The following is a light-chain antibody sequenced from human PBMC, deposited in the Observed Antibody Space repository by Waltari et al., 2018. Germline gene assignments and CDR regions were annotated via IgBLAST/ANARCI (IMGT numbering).Light chain of an antibody. CDR3: QQYDYYRT. CDR2: KSS. J-gene: IGKJ1*01. V-gene: IGKV1-5*03. Sequence: DLQMTQSPSALSASIGDRVTITCRASQSIDIWLAWYQQKPGKPPKNLIYKSSILQSGVPSRFSGSGSGTEFTLTIANLQPDDSAVYYCQQYDYYRTFGQGTKGEV. CDR1: QSIDIW.